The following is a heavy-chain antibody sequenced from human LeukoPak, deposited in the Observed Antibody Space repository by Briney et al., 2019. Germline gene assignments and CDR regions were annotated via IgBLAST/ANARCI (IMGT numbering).Heavy chain of an antibody. V-gene: IGHV4-34*01. Sequence: PSETLSLTCAVYVGSFRGYYWSWIRQPPGKGLEWIGEINHRGSTNYNSSLKSRVTISVDTSKNQFSLKLSSVTAADTAVYYCARGYYGSGSHCCHMDVWGKGTTITVS. J-gene: IGHJ6*03. CDR2: INHRGST. D-gene: IGHD3-10*01. CDR1: VGSFRGYY. CDR3: ARGYYGSGSHCCHMDV.